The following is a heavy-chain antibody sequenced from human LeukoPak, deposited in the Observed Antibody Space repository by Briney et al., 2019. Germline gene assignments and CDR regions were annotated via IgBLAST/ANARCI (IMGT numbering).Heavy chain of an antibody. D-gene: IGHD6-13*01. CDR2: INAGNGNT. Sequence: ASVKVSCKASGYTFTNYTMHWVRQAPGQRLEWMGWINAGNGNTKYSQEFQGRVTITRDTSASTAYMELSSLRSEDMAVYYCARVSGIAAAPIWGQGTMVTVSS. CDR1: GYTFTNYT. J-gene: IGHJ3*02. CDR3: ARVSGIAAAPI. V-gene: IGHV1-3*03.